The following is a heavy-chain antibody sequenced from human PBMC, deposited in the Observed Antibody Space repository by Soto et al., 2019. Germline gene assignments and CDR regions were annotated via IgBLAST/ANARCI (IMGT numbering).Heavy chain of an antibody. CDR2: ISGSGGST. CDR1: GFTFSSYA. J-gene: IGHJ4*02. V-gene: IGHV3-23*01. CDR3: AKDGTYDSSGYYQVTSYYFDY. Sequence: GGSLRLSCAASGFTFSSYAMSWVRQAPGKGLEWVSAISGSGGSTYYADSVKGRFTISRDNSKNTLYLQMNSLRAEDTAVYYCAKDGTYDSSGYYQVTSYYFDYWGQGTLVTVSS. D-gene: IGHD3-22*01.